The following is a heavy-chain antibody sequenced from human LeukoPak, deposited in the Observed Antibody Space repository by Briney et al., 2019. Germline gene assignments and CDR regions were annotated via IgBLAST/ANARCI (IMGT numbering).Heavy chain of an antibody. J-gene: IGHJ4*02. CDR2: ISWNSGSI. Sequence: PGGSLRLSCAASGFTFDDYAMHWVRQAPGKGLEWVSGISWNSGSIGYADSVKGRFTISRDNAKNSLYLQMNSLRAEDTALYYCAKDRNGDYELGDFDYWGQGTLVTVSS. D-gene: IGHD4-17*01. CDR1: GFTFDDYA. CDR3: AKDRNGDYELGDFDY. V-gene: IGHV3-9*01.